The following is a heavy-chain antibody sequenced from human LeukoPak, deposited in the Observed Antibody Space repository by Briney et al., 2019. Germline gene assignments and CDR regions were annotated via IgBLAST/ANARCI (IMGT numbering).Heavy chain of an antibody. J-gene: IGHJ6*03. V-gene: IGHV3-21*01. CDR2: ISSSSRYI. CDR1: GFTFNRYS. Sequence: AGGSLRLSCAASGFTFNRYSMNWVRQAPGKGLEWVSSISSSSRYIYYADSVKGRFTISRDNAKNSLYLQMNSLRAEDTAVYYCARDREEDYYMDVWGKGTTVIVSS. CDR3: ARDREEDYYMDV.